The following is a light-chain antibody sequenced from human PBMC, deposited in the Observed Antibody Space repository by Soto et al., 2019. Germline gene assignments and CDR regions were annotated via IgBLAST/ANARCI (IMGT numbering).Light chain of an antibody. CDR3: LLYYGGAYV. J-gene: IGLJ1*01. V-gene: IGLV7-43*01. CDR2: ARS. Sequence: QAVVTQEPSLTVSPGGTVTLTCSSSTGAVACLHCTWQFHQRRGQAPRPRALIYARSNKHCWTPARLSGSLLGDKSALTLSRAQPEDEAEYYCLLYYGGAYVFGTGTKLTVL. CDR1: TGAVACLHC.